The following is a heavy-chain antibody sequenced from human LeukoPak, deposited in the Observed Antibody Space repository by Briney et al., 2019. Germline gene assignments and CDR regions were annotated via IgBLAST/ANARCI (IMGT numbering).Heavy chain of an antibody. J-gene: IGHJ4*02. D-gene: IGHD2/OR15-2a*01. Sequence: SETLSRTCAVYGGSLINYYWSWIRQSPGKGLEWIGDIDHTGGTSYNPALRSRVTMSIDPSRNQFYLKINSVTASDTAVYYCAMVLWQSARPGLWDQGSLVTVSS. CDR3: AMVLWQSARPGL. CDR2: IDHTGGT. CDR1: GGSLINYY. V-gene: IGHV4-34*01.